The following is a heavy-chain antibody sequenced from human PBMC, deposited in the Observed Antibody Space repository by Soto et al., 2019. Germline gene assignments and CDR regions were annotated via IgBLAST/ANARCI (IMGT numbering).Heavy chain of an antibody. Sequence: PGESLKISCSGCGYSFANYWNGWVRQMPGKGLEWMGIIYPSDSDTRYRPSFQGQVTISADKSISTAYLQWNSLKASDTAMYFCARGDSSDYSTTSPADFWGQGSLVTVSS. CDR1: GYSFANYW. J-gene: IGHJ4*02. V-gene: IGHV5-51*01. CDR3: ARGDSSDYSTTSPADF. CDR2: IYPSDSDT. D-gene: IGHD3-22*01.